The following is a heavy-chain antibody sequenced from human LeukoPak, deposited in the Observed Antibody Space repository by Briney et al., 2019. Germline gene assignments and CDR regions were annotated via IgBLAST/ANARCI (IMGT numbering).Heavy chain of an antibody. CDR3: ARLRGHYCSGGSCYLYYYYYYYMDV. CDR1: GGSISSYY. CDR2: IYYSGST. V-gene: IGHV4-59*01. J-gene: IGHJ6*03. Sequence: PSETLSLTCTVSGGSISSYYWSWIRQPPGKGLEWIGYIYYSGSTNYNPSLKSRVTISVDTSKNQFSLKLSSVTAADTAVYYCARLRGHYCSGGSCYLYYYYYYYMDVWGKGTTVTVSS. D-gene: IGHD2-15*01.